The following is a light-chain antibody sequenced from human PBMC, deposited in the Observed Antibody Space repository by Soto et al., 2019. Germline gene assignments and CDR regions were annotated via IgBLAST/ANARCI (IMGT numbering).Light chain of an antibody. J-gene: IGKJ4*01. CDR3: QQYGSSLGVT. CDR1: QSVSSSY. V-gene: IGKV3-20*01. CDR2: GAS. Sequence: EIVLTQSPGTLSLSPAERATLSCRDSQSVSSSYLAWYQQKPGQAPRLLIYGASSRATGIPDRFSGSGSGTDFTLTISRLEPEDFAVYYCQQYGSSLGVTFGGGTKVEIK.